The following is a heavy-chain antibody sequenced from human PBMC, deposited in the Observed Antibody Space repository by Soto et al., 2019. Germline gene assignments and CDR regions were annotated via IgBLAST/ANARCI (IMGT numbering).Heavy chain of an antibody. D-gene: IGHD2-15*01. J-gene: IGHJ4*02. CDR3: ARASVGPPGGGSWTMPFDS. CDR2: IYTGGST. V-gene: IGHV4-4*07. CDR1: GGSVSSYY. Sequence: QVQLRESGPGLVKPSETLSLTCSVSGGSVSSYYWSWIRQPAGKGPEWIGRIYTGGSTNYHPSLKSRATMSVDTSKNQFSLRLTSVTAADTAVYYCARASVGPPGGGSWTMPFDSWGRGTLVTVSS.